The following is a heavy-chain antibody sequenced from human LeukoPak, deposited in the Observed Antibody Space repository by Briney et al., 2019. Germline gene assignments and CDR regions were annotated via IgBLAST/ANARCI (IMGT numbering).Heavy chain of an antibody. Sequence: PSETLSLTCTVSGGSTSDYYWNWIRQPQGQGLEWSGYIFYRVTTNYNPTLNSRVTISLDSSKNQFSLRLNSVTAADTAIYYCARGPPRTGRERFFDYWGQGTLVSVSS. CDR2: IFYRVTT. D-gene: IGHD1-1*01. CDR3: ARGPPRTGRERFFDY. J-gene: IGHJ4*02. CDR1: GGSTSDYY. V-gene: IGHV4-59*01.